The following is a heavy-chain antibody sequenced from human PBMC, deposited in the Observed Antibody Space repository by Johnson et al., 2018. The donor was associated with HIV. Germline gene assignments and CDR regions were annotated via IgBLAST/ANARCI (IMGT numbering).Heavy chain of an antibody. Sequence: VQLVESGGGVVQSGRSLRLSCAASGFTFSSYGMHWVRQAPAKGLEWVATIKEDGSEKYYVDSVKGRFTISRDNGKNSLYLQMNSLRAEDTAVYYCARGGLLWFGHPADWGQGTMVTVSS. CDR3: ARGGLLWFGHPAD. J-gene: IGHJ3*01. CDR2: IKEDGSEK. CDR1: GFTFSSYG. V-gene: IGHV3-7*01. D-gene: IGHD3-10*01.